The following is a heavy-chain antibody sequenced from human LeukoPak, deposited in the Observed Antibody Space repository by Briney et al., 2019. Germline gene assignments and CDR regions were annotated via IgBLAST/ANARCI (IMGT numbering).Heavy chain of an antibody. CDR3: ARHSSTWGGAFDI. CDR2: IYPGDSDT. V-gene: IGHV5-51*01. Sequence: GESLEISCKGSGYSYTSYWIGWVRQMPGKGLEWMGIIYPGDSDTRYSPSFQGQVTISADKSISTAYLQWSSLKASDTAMYYCARHSSTWGGAFDIWGQGTMVIVSS. J-gene: IGHJ3*02. CDR1: GYSYTSYW. D-gene: IGHD6-13*01.